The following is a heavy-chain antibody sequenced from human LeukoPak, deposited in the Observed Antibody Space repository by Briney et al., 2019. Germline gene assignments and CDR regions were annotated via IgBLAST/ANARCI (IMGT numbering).Heavy chain of an antibody. CDR1: GGSISSSIYY. J-gene: IGHJ4*02. CDR3: ARQVITPGVAVAGPLY. D-gene: IGHD6-19*01. Sequence: PSETLSLTCSVSGGSISSSIYYWHWIRQPPGKGLEWIGSIYYGGSTYYNPSLKSRVTISVDTSNNQFSLKLSSVTAADTAVYYCARQVITPGVAVAGPLYWGQGTLVTVSS. CDR2: IYYGGST. V-gene: IGHV4-39*01.